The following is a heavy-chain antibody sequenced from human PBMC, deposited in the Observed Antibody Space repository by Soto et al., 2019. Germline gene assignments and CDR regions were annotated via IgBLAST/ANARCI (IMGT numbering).Heavy chain of an antibody. CDR2: IIPIFGTA. Sequence: SVKVSCKASGGTFSSYSISWVPQAPGQGLEWMGGIIPIFGTANYAQKFQGRVTITADESTSTAYMELSSLRSEDTAVYYCARGRRYYDSSGYYRAFDIWGQGTMVTVSS. D-gene: IGHD3-22*01. V-gene: IGHV1-69*13. CDR3: ARGRRYYDSSGYYRAFDI. CDR1: GGTFSSYS. J-gene: IGHJ3*02.